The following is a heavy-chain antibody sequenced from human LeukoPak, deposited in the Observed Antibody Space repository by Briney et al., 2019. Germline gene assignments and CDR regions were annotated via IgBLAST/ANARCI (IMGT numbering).Heavy chain of an antibody. V-gene: IGHV1-69*13. Sequence: ASVKVSCKASGGTFSSYAISWVRQAPGQGLEWMGGIIPIFGTANYAQKFQGRVTITADESTSTAYMELSSLRSEDTAVYYCARRGPGLYSGYDLYFDYWGQGTLVPVSS. D-gene: IGHD5-12*01. CDR1: GGTFSSYA. CDR3: ARRGPGLYSGYDLYFDY. CDR2: IIPIFGTA. J-gene: IGHJ4*02.